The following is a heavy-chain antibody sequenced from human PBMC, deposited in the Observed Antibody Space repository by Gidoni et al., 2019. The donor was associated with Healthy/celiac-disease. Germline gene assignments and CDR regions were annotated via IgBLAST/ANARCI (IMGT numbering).Heavy chain of an antibody. CDR1: GGSFSGYY. Sequence: QVQLQQWGAGLLKPSETLSLTCAVPGGSFSGYYWCWIRQPPGKGLEWIGEINHSGSTNYNPSLKSRVTISVDTSKNQFSLKLSSGTAADTAVYYCARARCSGGSCYYWYFDLWGRGTLVTVSS. CDR2: INHSGST. D-gene: IGHD2-15*01. J-gene: IGHJ2*01. CDR3: ARARCSGGSCYYWYFDL. V-gene: IGHV4-34*01.